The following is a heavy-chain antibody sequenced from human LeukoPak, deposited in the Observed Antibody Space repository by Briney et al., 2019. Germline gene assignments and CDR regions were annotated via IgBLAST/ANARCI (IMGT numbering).Heavy chain of an antibody. Sequence: SETLSLTCTVSGGSISGYYWSWIRQPPGKGLEWIGEINHSGSTNYNPSLKSRVTISVDTSKNQFSLKLSSVTAADTAVYYCARIVPATAIGRPYYFDYWGQGTLVTVSS. D-gene: IGHD2-2*01. CDR1: GGSISGYY. CDR2: INHSGST. J-gene: IGHJ4*02. CDR3: ARIVPATAIGRPYYFDY. V-gene: IGHV4-34*01.